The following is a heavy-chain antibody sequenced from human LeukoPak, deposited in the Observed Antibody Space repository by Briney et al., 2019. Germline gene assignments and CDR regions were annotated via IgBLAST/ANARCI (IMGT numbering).Heavy chain of an antibody. CDR2: VFRSGST. D-gene: IGHD4-23*01. Sequence: SETLSLTCTVSGASIRSYYWSWIRQFPGEGLGWIGCVFRSGSTNYNPSLKSRLTISADTSKNQFYLTLSSVTAADTAVYYCARQDYGAKGERFGYWGQRTLVTVSS. V-gene: IGHV4-59*08. CDR1: GASIRSYY. J-gene: IGHJ4*02. CDR3: ARQDYGAKGERFGY.